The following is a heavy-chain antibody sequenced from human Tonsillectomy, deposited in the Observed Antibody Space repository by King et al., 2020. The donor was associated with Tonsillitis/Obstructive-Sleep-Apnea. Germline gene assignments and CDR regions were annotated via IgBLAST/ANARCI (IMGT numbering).Heavy chain of an antibody. D-gene: IGHD1-26*01. V-gene: IGHV3-33*01. CDR3: ARVGVGAT. J-gene: IGHJ4*02. CDR1: GFTLSSYG. CDR2: IWSDGSNK. Sequence: VQLVESGGGVVQPGRSLRLSCAASGFTLSSYGMHWVRQAPGKGLEWVAFIWSDGSNKYYADSVKGRFTISRDNSKNTLYLQINSLRAEDAAVYYCARVGVGATWGQGTLVTVSS.